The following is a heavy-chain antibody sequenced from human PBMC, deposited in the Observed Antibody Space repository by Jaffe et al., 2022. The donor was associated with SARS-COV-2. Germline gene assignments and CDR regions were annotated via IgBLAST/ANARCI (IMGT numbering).Heavy chain of an antibody. CDR2: ITAGNGNT. J-gene: IGHJ3*02. CDR1: GYTFSSYT. CDR3: ARPRWLGLYDAFDI. D-gene: IGHD6-19*01. Sequence: QVQLVQSGAEVRKPGASVKVSCKASGYTFSSYTMHWVRQAPGQSLEWMGWITAGNGNTKYSQKFQGRVTITRDTSASTAYMELSSLRSEDTAVYYCARPRWLGLYDAFDIWGHGTLVTVSS. V-gene: IGHV1-3*01.